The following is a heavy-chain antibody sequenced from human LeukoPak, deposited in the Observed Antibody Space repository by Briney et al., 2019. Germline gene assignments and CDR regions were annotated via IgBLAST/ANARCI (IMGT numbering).Heavy chain of an antibody. Sequence: GESLKISCKGSGYSFTSYWIGWVRQMPGKGLEWMGIIYPGDSDTRYSPSFQGQVTISADKSISTAYLQWSSLKASDTAMYYCARGPAGRYNWNDADYWGQGTLVTVSS. CDR1: GYSFTSYW. D-gene: IGHD1-1*01. CDR3: ARGPAGRYNWNDADY. J-gene: IGHJ4*02. CDR2: IYPGDSDT. V-gene: IGHV5-51*01.